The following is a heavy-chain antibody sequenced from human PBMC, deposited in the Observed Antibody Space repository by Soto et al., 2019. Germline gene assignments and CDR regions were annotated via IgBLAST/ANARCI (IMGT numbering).Heavy chain of an antibody. Sequence: GASVKVSCKASGYTFTSYGISWVRQAPGQGLEWMGRINPCGGSTSYAQKFQGRVTMTRDTSTSTVYMELSSLRSEDTAVYYCARGVGATGPNFDYWGQGTLVTVS. CDR3: ARGVGATGPNFDY. CDR1: GYTFTSYG. V-gene: IGHV1-46*01. D-gene: IGHD1-26*01. J-gene: IGHJ4*02. CDR2: INPCGGST.